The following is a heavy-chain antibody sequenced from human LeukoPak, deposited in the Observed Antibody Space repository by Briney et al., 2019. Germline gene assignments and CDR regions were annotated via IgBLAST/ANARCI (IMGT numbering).Heavy chain of an antibody. CDR1: GFTFSSYA. CDR2: ISGSGGST. V-gene: IGHV3-23*01. J-gene: IGHJ5*02. Sequence: EGSLRLSCAASGFTFSSYAMSWVRQAPGKGLEWVSAISGSGGSTYYADSVKGRFTISRDNSKNTLYLQMNSLRAEDTAVYYCAKVGYSSSSGWFDPWGQGTLVTVSS. CDR3: AKVGYSSSSGWFDP. D-gene: IGHD6-6*01.